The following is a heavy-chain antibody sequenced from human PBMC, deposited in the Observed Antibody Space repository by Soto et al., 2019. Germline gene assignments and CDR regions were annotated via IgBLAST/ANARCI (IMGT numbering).Heavy chain of an antibody. D-gene: IGHD6-19*01. CDR3: ASSTLITPPGYSSGWYNYYYYGMDV. CDR1: GFTFSSYA. J-gene: IGHJ6*02. Sequence: EGSLRLSCAASGFTFSSYAMHWVRQAPGKGLEWVAVISYDGSNKYYADSVKGRFTISRGNSKNTLYLQMNSLRAEDTAVYYCASSTLITPPGYSSGWYNYYYYGMDVWGQGTTVTVSS. CDR2: ISYDGSNK. V-gene: IGHV3-30-3*01.